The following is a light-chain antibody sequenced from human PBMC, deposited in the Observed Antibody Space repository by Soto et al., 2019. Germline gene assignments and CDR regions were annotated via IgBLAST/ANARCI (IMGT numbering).Light chain of an antibody. CDR1: QIINGNF. Sequence: EVVLTQSPGTLSLCPVERATLSCRASQIINGNFLVWYQQKLGQAPRLLIYDASNRATGIPARFSGSGSGTDFTLTISSLEPEDFAVYYCQKRSNWPITFGQGTRLEIK. V-gene: IGKV3D-20*02. J-gene: IGKJ5*01. CDR3: QKRSNWPIT. CDR2: DAS.